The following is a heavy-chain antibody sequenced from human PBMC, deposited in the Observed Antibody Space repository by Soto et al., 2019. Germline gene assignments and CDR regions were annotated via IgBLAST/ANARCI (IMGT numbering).Heavy chain of an antibody. CDR2: TYYRPKWYN. J-gene: IGHJ6*02. CDR3: ARDTGAVAGTQGGNYYYYYGMDV. Sequence: SQTLSLTCAISGDSVSSNSAAWNWIRQSPSRGLEWLGRTYYRPKWYNDYAVSVKSRITINPDTSKNQFSLQLNSVTPEDTAVYYCARDTGAVAGTQGGNYYYYYGMDVWGQGTTVTVSS. V-gene: IGHV6-1*01. CDR1: GDSVSSNSAA. D-gene: IGHD6-19*01.